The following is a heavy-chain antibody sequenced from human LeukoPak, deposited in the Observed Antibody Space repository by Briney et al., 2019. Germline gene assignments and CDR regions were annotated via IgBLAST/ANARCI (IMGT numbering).Heavy chain of an antibody. CDR1: GYSISSGSYY. D-gene: IGHD6-19*01. CDR3: ARASNSGWYFDY. V-gene: IGHV4-39*07. J-gene: IGHJ4*02. Sequence: SETLSLTCAVSGYSISSGSYYWGWIRQPPGKGLEWIGSISYSGSTYYNPSLKSRVTISVHTSKDQFSLKLSSVTAADTAVYYCARASNSGWYFDYWGQGTLVTVSS. CDR2: ISYSGST.